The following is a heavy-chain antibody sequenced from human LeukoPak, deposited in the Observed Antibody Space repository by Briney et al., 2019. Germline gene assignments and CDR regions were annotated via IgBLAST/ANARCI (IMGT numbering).Heavy chain of an antibody. CDR2: INWNGGTT. CDR3: ARGGYRQLAYFDY. D-gene: IGHD3-16*02. CDR1: GFTFDDYG. J-gene: IGHJ4*02. V-gene: IGHV3-20*04. Sequence: GGSLRLSCEASGFTFDDYGMTWVRQVPGKGLEWISSINWNGGTTSYADSVKGRSTISRDNDKNSLYLQMNSLRAEDTALYYCARGGYRQLAYFDYGGQGALVTVSS.